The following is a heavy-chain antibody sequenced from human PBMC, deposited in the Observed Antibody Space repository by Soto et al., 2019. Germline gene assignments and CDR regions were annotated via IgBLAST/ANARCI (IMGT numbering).Heavy chain of an antibody. Sequence: QVLLVQSGGEVKKPGASVKVSCNTSGYPFISYGISWVRQAPGQGLEWMGWINVYSGNTDYAQKFRDRITVTPDTSTSTAYMELRSLRSDDTAVYYCARIKASSMDVWGQGTTVTVSS. D-gene: IGHD3-16*01. CDR3: ARIKASSMDV. J-gene: IGHJ6*02. CDR2: INVYSGNT. CDR1: GYPFISYG. V-gene: IGHV1-18*01.